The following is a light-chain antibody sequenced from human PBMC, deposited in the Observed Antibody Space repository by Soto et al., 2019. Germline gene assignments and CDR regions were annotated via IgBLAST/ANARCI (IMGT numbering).Light chain of an antibody. V-gene: IGKV3-20*01. J-gene: IGKJ1*01. CDR2: DVS. Sequence: EIVLTQSPGTLYLSPGETATLSCRASQSVSSSYLAWYQQKPGQAPRLLIYDVSSRATGIPDRFSGSGSGTDFTLTINRLEPEDFAVYYCQQYGSSPTFGQGTKVEIK. CDR3: QQYGSSPT. CDR1: QSVSSSY.